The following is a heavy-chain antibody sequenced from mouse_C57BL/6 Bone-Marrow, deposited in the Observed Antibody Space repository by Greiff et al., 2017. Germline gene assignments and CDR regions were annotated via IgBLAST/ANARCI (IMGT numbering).Heavy chain of an antibody. Sequence: VQVVESGGGLVKPGGSLKLSCAASGFTFSSYAMSWVRQTPEKRLEWVATISDGGSYTYYPDNVKGRFTISRDNAKNNLYLQMSHLKSEDTAMYYCASSLAYWGQGTLVTVSA. V-gene: IGHV5-4*01. CDR1: GFTFSSYA. CDR2: ISDGGSYT. J-gene: IGHJ3*01. CDR3: ASSLAY.